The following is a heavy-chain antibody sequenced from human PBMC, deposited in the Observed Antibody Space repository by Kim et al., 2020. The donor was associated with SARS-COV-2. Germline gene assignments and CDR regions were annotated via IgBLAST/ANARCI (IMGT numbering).Heavy chain of an antibody. D-gene: IGHD6-13*01. J-gene: IGHJ4*03. CDR2: ITWNSDSI. V-gene: IGHV3-9*01. CDR1: GFTFDDYA. Sequence: GGFLRLSCAASGFTFDDYAMHWVRQAPGKGLEWVSGITWNSDSIAYADSVKGRFTISRDNAKNSLYLQMNSLRAEDTAFYYCAKDYRKDITAADHFDYWGHRAPVTLS. CDR3: AKDYRKDITAADHFDY.